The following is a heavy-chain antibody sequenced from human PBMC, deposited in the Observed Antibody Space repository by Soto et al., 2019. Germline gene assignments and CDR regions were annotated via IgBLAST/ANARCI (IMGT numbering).Heavy chain of an antibody. Sequence: SLRLSCAASGFTFSSYAMSWVLQAPGKGLEWVSAXXXSXGXTXYXXXXKGRFTISRGNSKNTLYLQMNSLRAEDTAVYYCAKGPTPTGDLNYWGQGTLVTVSS. CDR1: GFTFSSYA. CDR3: AKGPTPTGDLNY. J-gene: IGHJ4*02. D-gene: IGHD7-27*01. CDR2: XXXSXGXT. V-gene: IGHV3-23*01.